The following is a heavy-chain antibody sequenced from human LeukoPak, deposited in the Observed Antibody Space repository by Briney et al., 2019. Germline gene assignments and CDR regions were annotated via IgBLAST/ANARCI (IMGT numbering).Heavy chain of an antibody. D-gene: IGHD3-22*01. CDR3: AKGSYYDSSGSFYFDY. Sequence: GGSLRLSCEASGFTVSSNYMSWVRQAPGKGLEWVSGISGSGDNTYYADSVKGRFTISRDNSKNTLYVQVNSLGTEDTAAYYRAKGSYYDSSGSFYFDYWGQGTLVTVSS. V-gene: IGHV3-23*01. CDR1: GFTVSSNY. CDR2: ISGSGDNT. J-gene: IGHJ4*02.